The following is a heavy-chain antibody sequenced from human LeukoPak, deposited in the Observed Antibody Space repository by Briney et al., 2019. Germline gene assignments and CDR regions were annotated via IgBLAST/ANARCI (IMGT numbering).Heavy chain of an antibody. CDR2: ISVAAGST. J-gene: IGHJ4*02. D-gene: IGHD2-2*01. Sequence: PGGSLRLSCAASGFTFSSYAMTWVRQAPGKWLEWVSGISVAAGSTYYADSVKGRFTIFRDNSKNTLYLQMNSLRAEDTAVNYCAKVVVVPAATTKTYYFDFWGQGTLVTVSS. CDR3: AKVVVVPAATTKTYYFDF. CDR1: GFTFSSYA. V-gene: IGHV3-23*01.